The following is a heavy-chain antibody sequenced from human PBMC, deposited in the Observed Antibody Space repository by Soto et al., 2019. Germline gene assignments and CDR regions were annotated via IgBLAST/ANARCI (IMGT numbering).Heavy chain of an antibody. Sequence: QVQLQESGPGLVKPSQTLSLTCTVSGGSISSGDYYWSWIRQHPGKGLEWMGYIYYSGSTYYNPSLKSRVTISVDPSKNQFSLKLSSVTAADTAVYSCARWWSGSRQGFDPWGQGTLVTVSS. D-gene: IGHD3-3*01. V-gene: IGHV4-31*03. CDR1: GGSISSGDYY. CDR3: ARWWSGSRQGFDP. CDR2: IYYSGST. J-gene: IGHJ5*02.